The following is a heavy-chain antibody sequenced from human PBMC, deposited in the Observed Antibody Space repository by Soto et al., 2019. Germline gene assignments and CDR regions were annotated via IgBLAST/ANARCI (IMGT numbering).Heavy chain of an antibody. D-gene: IGHD3-22*01. CDR2: IYYSGST. CDR3: ARNYDSSGYYYDGIGY. J-gene: IGHJ4*02. V-gene: IGHV4-39*01. CDR1: GGSISSSSYY. Sequence: SETLSLTCTVSGGSISSSSYYWGWIRQPPGKGLEWIGSIYYSGSTYYNPSLKSRVTISVDTSKNQFSLKLSSVTAADTAVYYCARNYDSSGYYYDGIGYWGQGTLVTVSS.